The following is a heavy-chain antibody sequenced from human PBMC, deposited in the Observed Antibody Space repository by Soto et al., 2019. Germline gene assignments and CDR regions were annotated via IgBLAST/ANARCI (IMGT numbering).Heavy chain of an antibody. J-gene: IGHJ4*02. V-gene: IGHV4-34*01. CDR1: GGSLSGFY. CDR2: IKDGGYT. D-gene: IGHD5-12*01. CDR3: ARGQEGVVATH. Sequence: SETLSLTCAVNGGSLSGFYWSWIRQPPGKGLEWIGEIKDGGYTNYSPSLKSRATISSDRSNNQFSLRLNSVTAADTGVYYCARGQEGVVATHWDQGALVTVSS.